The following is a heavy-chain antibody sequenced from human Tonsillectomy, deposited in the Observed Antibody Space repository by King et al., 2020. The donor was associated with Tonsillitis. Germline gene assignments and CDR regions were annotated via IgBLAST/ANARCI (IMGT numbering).Heavy chain of an antibody. CDR1: GFTFDDYA. Sequence: VQLVESGGGVVQPGGSLRLSCAASGFTFDDYAMHWVRHAPGKGLEWVSLISGDGGSTYYADSVKGRFTISRDNSKNSLYLQMNSLRTEDTALYYCAKDLYSSGWGHYYYYMDVWGKGTTVTVSS. J-gene: IGHJ6*03. CDR2: ISGDGGST. V-gene: IGHV3-43*02. CDR3: AKDLYSSGWGHYYYYMDV. D-gene: IGHD6-19*01.